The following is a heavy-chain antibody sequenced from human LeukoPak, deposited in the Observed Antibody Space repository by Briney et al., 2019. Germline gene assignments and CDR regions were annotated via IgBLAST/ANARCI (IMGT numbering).Heavy chain of an antibody. CDR3: ARDTRELLGGYYFDY. D-gene: IGHD3-10*01. J-gene: IGHJ4*02. Sequence: GASVTVSFTGSGYTFTSYYMHWVRQAPGQGLEGMGKINPAGGAASYAQRFQGRVTVTRDTSASTVYMELSSLRSEDTAVYYCARDTRELLGGYYFDYWGQGALVTVSS. CDR2: INPAGGAA. CDR1: GYTFTSYY. V-gene: IGHV1-46*01.